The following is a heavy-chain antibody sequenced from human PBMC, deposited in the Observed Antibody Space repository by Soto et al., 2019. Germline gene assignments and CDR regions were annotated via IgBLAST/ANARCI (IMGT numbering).Heavy chain of an antibody. Sequence: GESLKISCKGSGYSFTSYWISWVRQMPGKGLEWMGRIDPSDSYTNYSPSFQGHVTISADKSISTAYLQWSSLKASDTAMYYCVCYYVGSRYNSQAYYYYGMDVWGQGTTVTVSS. CDR2: IDPSDSYT. CDR1: GYSFTSYW. J-gene: IGHJ6*02. D-gene: IGHD3-10*02. V-gene: IGHV5-10-1*01. CDR3: VCYYVGSRYNSQAYYYYGMDV.